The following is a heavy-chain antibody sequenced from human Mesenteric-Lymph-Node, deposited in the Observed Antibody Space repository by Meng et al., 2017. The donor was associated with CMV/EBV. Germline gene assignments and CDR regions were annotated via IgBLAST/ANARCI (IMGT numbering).Heavy chain of an antibody. CDR3: VGYCSSTRIRNAFDI. V-gene: IGHV3-11*04. J-gene: IGHJ3*02. Sequence: GESLKISCAASGFTFSDYYMGWIRQAPGKGLEWISYISSSGSTIHYVDSVKGRFTISRDNAKSSLYLQMNSLRAEDTAVYYCVGYCSSTRIRNAFDIWGQGTMVTVSS. D-gene: IGHD2-2*03. CDR1: GFTFSDYY. CDR2: ISSSGSTI.